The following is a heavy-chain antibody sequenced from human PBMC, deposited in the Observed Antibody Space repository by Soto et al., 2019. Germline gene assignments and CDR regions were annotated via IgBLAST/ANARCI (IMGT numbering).Heavy chain of an antibody. CDR2: IYYSGRT. CDR1: GGSISSGGYY. CDR3: ARGIAGAMDS. J-gene: IGHJ4*02. D-gene: IGHD2-2*01. Sequence: SETLSLTCIVSGGSISSGGYYWSWIRQHPGKGLEWLGYIYYSGRTYYNPSLKSRVTVSVDTSENQFSLKLYSVTAADTAFYYCARGIAGAMDSWGRGILVTVSS. V-gene: IGHV4-31*03.